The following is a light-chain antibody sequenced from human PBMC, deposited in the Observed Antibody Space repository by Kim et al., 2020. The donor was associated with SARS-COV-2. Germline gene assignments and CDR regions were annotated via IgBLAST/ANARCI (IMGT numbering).Light chain of an antibody. V-gene: IGKV3-20*01. CDR1: QSVSSSY. Sequence: EIVLTQSPGTLSLSPGERATLSCRASQSVSSSYLAWYQQKPGQAPRLLIYGASSMATGIPDRFSGSGSGTDLTLTISRLEPEDFAVYYCQQYGRTPLTFGGGTKLEIK. J-gene: IGKJ4*01. CDR3: QQYGRTPLT. CDR2: GAS.